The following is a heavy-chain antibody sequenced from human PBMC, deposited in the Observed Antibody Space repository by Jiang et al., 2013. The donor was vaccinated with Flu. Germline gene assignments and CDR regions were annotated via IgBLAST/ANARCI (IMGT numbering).Heavy chain of an antibody. J-gene: IGHJ6*02. Sequence: TSQTLSLTCTVSGWSISSGAYHWSWIRQFAERGLEWIGRIYARGGPNYNPSLKSRVTISADTSKNQVSLELTSLTAADTAVYYCARELGSGWVGGMDVWGQGTTVIVAS. CDR1: GWSISSGAYH. CDR2: IYARGGP. V-gene: IGHV4-61*02. CDR3: ARELGSGWVGGMDV. D-gene: IGHD6-19*01.